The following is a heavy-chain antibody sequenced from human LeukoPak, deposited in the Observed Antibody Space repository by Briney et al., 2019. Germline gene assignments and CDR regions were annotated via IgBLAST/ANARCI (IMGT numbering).Heavy chain of an antibody. CDR1: GGSISSGSYY. CDR3: ARVIAAAGTDYFDY. D-gene: IGHD6-13*01. J-gene: IGHJ4*02. V-gene: IGHV4-39*07. CDR2: IYYSGST. Sequence: SETLSLTCTVSGGSISSGSYYWSWIRQPAGKGLEWIGSIYYSGSTYYNPSLKSRVTISVDTSKNQFSLKLSSVTAVDTAVYYCARVIAAAGTDYFDYWGQGTLVTVSS.